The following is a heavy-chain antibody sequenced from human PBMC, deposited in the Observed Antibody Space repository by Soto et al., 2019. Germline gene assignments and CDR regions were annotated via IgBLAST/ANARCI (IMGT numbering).Heavy chain of an antibody. V-gene: IGHV3-72*01. J-gene: IGHJ4*02. Sequence: LSLTCAVYGGSFSGYYWTWVRQTPGKGLEWIGRSRNKVIGYTTEYAASVKGRFTISRVDSKNTLYLQMNSLRTDDTAVYYCARGAPPFDDWGQGTLVTVSS. CDR3: ARGAPPFDD. CDR2: SRNKVIGYTT. CDR1: GGSFSGYY.